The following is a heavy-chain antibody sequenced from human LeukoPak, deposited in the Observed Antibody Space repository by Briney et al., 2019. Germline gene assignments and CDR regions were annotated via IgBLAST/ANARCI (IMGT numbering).Heavy chain of an antibody. CDR1: GYTFTSYG. D-gene: IGHD2-21*02. Sequence: ASVKVSCKASGYTFTSYGISWVRQAPGQGLEWMGWISAHNGNTNYAQKLQGRVTMTTDTSTSTAYMELRSLRSDDTAVYYCARDLACGGDCYYYYYGMDVWGQGTTVTVSS. CDR3: ARDLACGGDCYYYYYGMDV. CDR2: ISAHNGNT. V-gene: IGHV1-18*01. J-gene: IGHJ6*02.